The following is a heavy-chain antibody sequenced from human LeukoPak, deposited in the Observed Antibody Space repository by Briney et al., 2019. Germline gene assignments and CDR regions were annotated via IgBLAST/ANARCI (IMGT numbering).Heavy chain of an antibody. D-gene: IGHD6-13*01. CDR2: INPNSGGT. V-gene: IGHV1-2*02. J-gene: IGHJ4*02. CDR3: ARPRTKYSSSWYGY. CDR1: GYTFTGYY. Sequence: ASVKVSCKASGYTFTGYYMHWVRQAPGQGLEWMGWINPNSGGTNYAQKFQGRVTMTRDTSISTAYVELSRLRSDDTAVYYCARPRTKYSSSWYGYWGQGTLVTVSS.